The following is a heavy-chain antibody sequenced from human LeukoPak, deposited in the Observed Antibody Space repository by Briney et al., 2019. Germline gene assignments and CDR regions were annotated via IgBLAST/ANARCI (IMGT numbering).Heavy chain of an antibody. J-gene: IGHJ4*02. CDR3: ASRAFYDSSGLDF. CDR2: VSNSGNT. D-gene: IGHD3-22*01. Sequence: SETLSLTCSVSGGSIRNYYWTWIRQPPGKGLEWIGHVSNSGNTKYNPSLKGRVTISIDTSKKHFSLNLSSVSAADTAVYYCASRAFYDSSGLDFWGQGILVTVSS. V-gene: IGHV4-59*08. CDR1: GGSIRNYY.